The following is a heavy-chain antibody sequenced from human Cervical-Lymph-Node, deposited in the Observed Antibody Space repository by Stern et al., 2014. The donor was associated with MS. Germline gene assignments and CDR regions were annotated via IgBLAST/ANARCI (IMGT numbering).Heavy chain of an antibody. Sequence: HLVQSGPAVTKPAPPAKVSCQASGSTFTTSAVPRPRQAPRPRPEWIGWTVVGSGNTNYAQKFQERVTITRDMSTSTAYMELSSLRSEDTAVYYCAANYYDTYYYYGMDVWGQGTTVTVSS. CDR1: GSTFTTSA. D-gene: IGHD3-22*01. J-gene: IGHJ6*02. CDR3: AANYYDTYYYYGMDV. V-gene: IGHV1-58*01. CDR2: TVVGSGNT.